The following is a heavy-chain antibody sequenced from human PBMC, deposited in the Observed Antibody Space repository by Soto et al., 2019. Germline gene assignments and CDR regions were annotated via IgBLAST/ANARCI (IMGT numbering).Heavy chain of an antibody. J-gene: IGHJ5*02. CDR1: GYTLTELS. CDR3: ATSGLGAYYTNWFDP. V-gene: IGHV1-24*01. Sequence: ASVKVSCKVSGYTLTELSMHWVRQAPGKGLEWMGGFDPEDGETIYAQKFQGRVTMTEDTSTDTAYMELSSLRSEDTAVYYCATSGLGAYYTNWFDPWGQGTLVTVSS. CDR2: FDPEDGET. D-gene: IGHD3-3*01.